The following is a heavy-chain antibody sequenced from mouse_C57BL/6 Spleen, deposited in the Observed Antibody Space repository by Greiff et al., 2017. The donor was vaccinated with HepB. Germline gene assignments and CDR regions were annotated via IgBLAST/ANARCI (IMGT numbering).Heavy chain of an antibody. D-gene: IGHD2-4*01. V-gene: IGHV1-62-2*01. J-gene: IGHJ4*01. Sequence: VQLVESGAELVKPGASVKLSCKASGYTFTEYTIHWVKQRSGQGLEWIGWFYPGSGSIKYNEKFKDKATLTADKSSSTVYMELSRLTSEDSAVYFCARHEDENYDFDYYAMDYWGQGTSVTVSS. CDR2: FYPGSGSI. CDR1: GYTFTEYT. CDR3: ARHEDENYDFDYYAMDY.